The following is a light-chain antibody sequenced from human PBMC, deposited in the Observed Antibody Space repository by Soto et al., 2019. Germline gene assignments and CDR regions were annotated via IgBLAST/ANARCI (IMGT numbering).Light chain of an antibody. CDR2: GAS. CDR1: QSVSSSY. CDR3: QQYGSSPPVT. J-gene: IGKJ4*01. V-gene: IGKV3-20*01. Sequence: EIVLTQSPGTLSLSPGERATLSFRASQSVSSSYLVWYQQKPGQAPRLLIYGASSRATGIPDRFSGSGSGTDFTLTISRLEPEDFAVYYCQQYGSSPPVTFGGGTKVEIK.